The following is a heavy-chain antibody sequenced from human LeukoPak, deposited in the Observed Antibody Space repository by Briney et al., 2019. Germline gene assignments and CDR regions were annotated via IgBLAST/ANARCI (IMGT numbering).Heavy chain of an antibody. Sequence: SETLSLTRTVSGGSLSSHYWSWIRQPPGKGLEWIGYISCSGSTNYNPSLKSRVNISVDTAKNQFSLKLSSVTAADTAVYYCARDEYGDYFDYWGQGTLVTVSS. CDR1: GGSLSSHY. J-gene: IGHJ4*02. V-gene: IGHV4-59*08. CDR3: ARDEYGDYFDY. CDR2: ISCSGST. D-gene: IGHD4-17*01.